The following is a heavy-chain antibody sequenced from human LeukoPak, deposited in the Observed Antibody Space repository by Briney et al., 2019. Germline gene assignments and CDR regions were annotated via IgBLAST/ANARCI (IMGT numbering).Heavy chain of an antibody. CDR1: GYTFTSYG. Sequence: GASVKVSCKASGYTFTSYGISWVRQAPGQGLEWMGWISAYNGNTNYAQKLQGRVTMTTDTSTSTAYMELRSLRSDDTAVYYCARGVDYYDSSSYYYWFDPWGQGTLVTVSS. D-gene: IGHD3-22*01. CDR3: ARGVDYYDSSSYYYWFDP. V-gene: IGHV1-18*01. J-gene: IGHJ5*02. CDR2: ISAYNGNT.